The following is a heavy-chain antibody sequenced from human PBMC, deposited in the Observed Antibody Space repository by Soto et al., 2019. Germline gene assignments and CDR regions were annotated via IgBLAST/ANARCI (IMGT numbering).Heavy chain of an antibody. CDR2: IYWDDDT. V-gene: IGHV2-5*02. J-gene: IGHJ3*01. CDR1: GFSFSADGVG. D-gene: IGHD3-16*01. CDR3: AHAFGGTSWPNDAFDV. Sequence: QITLKESGPPLVKPTQTLTLTCIFSGFSFSADGVGVGWIRQPPGKALEWLALIYWDDDTRYRPSLKSRLTITKDSSKNQVVLTMTNLDPVDTATYYGAHAFGGTSWPNDAFDVWGQGTVVTVSS.